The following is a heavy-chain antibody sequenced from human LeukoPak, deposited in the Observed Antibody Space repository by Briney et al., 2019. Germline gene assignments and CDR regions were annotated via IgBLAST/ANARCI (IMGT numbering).Heavy chain of an antibody. D-gene: IGHD3-22*01. CDR1: GFTFSSYA. CDR3: AKVPITWYYYDSSGSYFDY. V-gene: IGHV3-23*01. J-gene: IGHJ4*02. CDR2: ISGSGGST. Sequence: PGGSLRLSCAASGFTFSSYAMSWVRQAPGKGLEWVSSISGSGGSTYYADSVKGRFTISRDNSKNTLYLQMNSLRAEDTAVYYCAKVPITWYYYDSSGSYFDYWGQGTLVTVSS.